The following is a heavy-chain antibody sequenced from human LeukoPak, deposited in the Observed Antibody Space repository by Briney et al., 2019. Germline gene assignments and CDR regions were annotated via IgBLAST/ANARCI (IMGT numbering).Heavy chain of an antibody. J-gene: IGHJ5*02. CDR2: INPDSGGT. D-gene: IGHD3-9*01. V-gene: IGHV1-2*02. CDR3: ARKLGILTGSQKNWFDP. Sequence: ASVKVSCKASGYTFTGYYMHWVRQAPGQGLEWMGWINPDSGGTNYAQKFQGRVTMTRNTSISTAYMELSSLRSEDTAVYYCARKLGILTGSQKNWFDPWGQGTLVTVSS. CDR1: GYTFTGYY.